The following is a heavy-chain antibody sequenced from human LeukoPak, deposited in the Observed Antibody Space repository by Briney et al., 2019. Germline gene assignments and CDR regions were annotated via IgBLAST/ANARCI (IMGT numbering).Heavy chain of an antibody. D-gene: IGHD2-15*01. CDR1: GFTFDDYA. Sequence: GGSLRLSCAASGFTFDDYAMHWVRQAPGKGLEWVSGISWNSGSIGYADSVKGRFTISRDNAKNSLYLQMNSLRAEDTAVYYCARVPNIVGGSGMDVWGKGTTVTVSS. V-gene: IGHV3-9*01. CDR2: ISWNSGSI. CDR3: ARVPNIVGGSGMDV. J-gene: IGHJ6*04.